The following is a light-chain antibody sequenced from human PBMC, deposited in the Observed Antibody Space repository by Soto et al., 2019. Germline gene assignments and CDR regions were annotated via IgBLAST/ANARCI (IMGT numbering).Light chain of an antibody. CDR2: YDD. Sequence: QAVLTQPPSVSGAPRQRVTISCSGSSSNIESNAVNWYQQFPGKAPRLLIYYDDLLASGVSARFSGSKSGTSASLAISGLQSEDEADYYCAVLDDSTKTHVFRPGTKVTL. CDR1: SSNIESNA. CDR3: AVLDDSTKTHV. J-gene: IGLJ1*01. V-gene: IGLV1-36*01.